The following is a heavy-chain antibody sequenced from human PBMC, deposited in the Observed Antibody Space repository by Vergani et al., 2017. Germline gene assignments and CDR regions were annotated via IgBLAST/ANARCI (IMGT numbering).Heavy chain of an antibody. CDR3: VSGLSA. V-gene: IGHV3-33*03. CDR2: IWYDGSNK. Sequence: QVQLVESGGGVVQPGRSLRLSCAASGFTFSSYGMHWVRQAPGEGLEWVAVIWYDGSNKYYADSVKGRFTISRDNAKNSLYLQMNSLRAEDTALYYCVSGLSAWGQGTLVTVSS. CDR1: GFTFSSYG. J-gene: IGHJ4*02. D-gene: IGHD6-19*01.